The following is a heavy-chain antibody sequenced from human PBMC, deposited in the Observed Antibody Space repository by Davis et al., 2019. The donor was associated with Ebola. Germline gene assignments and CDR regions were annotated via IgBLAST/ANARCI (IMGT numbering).Heavy chain of an antibody. CDR3: ARGSDSSSLDY. V-gene: IGHV3-7*01. Sequence: PGGSLRLSCAASGFTFSSYAMHWVRQAPHKGLEWVANIKQDASEKYYVDSVKGRFTISRDTAKNSLYLQMNSLRVEDTAVFYCARGSDSSSLDYWGQGTLVTVSS. D-gene: IGHD6-6*01. CDR1: GFTFSSYA. CDR2: IKQDASEK. J-gene: IGHJ4*02.